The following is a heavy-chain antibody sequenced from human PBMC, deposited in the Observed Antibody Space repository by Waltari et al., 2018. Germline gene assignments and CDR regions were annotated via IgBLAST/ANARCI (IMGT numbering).Heavy chain of an antibody. CDR3: ARAAITGTGFDF. D-gene: IGHD1-20*01. CDR1: GFTFTTYE. J-gene: IGHJ4*02. V-gene: IGHV3-48*03. Sequence: EMQLVESGGGLVQPGGSLRLSCAASGFTFTTYEMNWVRQALVKGLEWISYISSSGTSIYYADSVKGRFTISRDNAQDSLYLQMNSLRAEDTAVYYCARAAITGTGFDFWGQGSLVTVSS. CDR2: ISSSGTSI.